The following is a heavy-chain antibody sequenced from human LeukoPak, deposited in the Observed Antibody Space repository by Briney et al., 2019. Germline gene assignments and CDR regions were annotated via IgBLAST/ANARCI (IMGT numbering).Heavy chain of an antibody. D-gene: IGHD6-13*01. CDR1: GFTFSNYV. J-gene: IGHJ1*01. CDR3: ARDPHSSSWPEYFQH. V-gene: IGHV3-23*01. CDR2: ISGSGGST. Sequence: PGGSLRLSCAASGFTFSNYVMSWVRQAPGKGLEWVSAISGSGGSTYYADSVKGRFTISRDNSKNTLYLQMYSLRAEDTAVYYCARDPHSSSWPEYFQHWGQGTLVTVSS.